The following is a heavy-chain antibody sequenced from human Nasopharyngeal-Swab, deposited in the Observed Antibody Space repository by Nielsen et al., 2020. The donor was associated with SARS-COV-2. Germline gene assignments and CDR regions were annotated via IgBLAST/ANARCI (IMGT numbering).Heavy chain of an antibody. V-gene: IGHV3-7*03. CDR3: ARGDYYDSSGDYVDAFDI. CDR1: GFTFSSYW. CDR2: IKQDGSEK. Sequence: GGSLRLSCAASGFTFSSYWMSWVRQAPGKGLEWVANIKQDGSEKFYVDSVKGRFTISRDNAKNSLYLQMNSLRAEDTAAYYCARGDYYDSSGDYVDAFDIWGQGTMVTVS. J-gene: IGHJ3*02. D-gene: IGHD3-22*01.